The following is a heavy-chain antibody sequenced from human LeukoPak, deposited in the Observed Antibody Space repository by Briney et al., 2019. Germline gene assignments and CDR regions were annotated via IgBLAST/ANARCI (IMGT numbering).Heavy chain of an antibody. CDR3: ARVLDYYVSGTYGFDY. D-gene: IGHD3-10*01. Sequence: PSETLSLTCTVSGYSISTGYCWGWIRPPPGKGLEWIASIFHSGKAFYNPSLKSRVTISVQASENQFSLKLRSVTAADTAVYYCARVLDYYVSGTYGFDYWGQGTLVTVSS. J-gene: IGHJ4*02. CDR2: IFHSGKA. CDR1: GYSISTGYC. V-gene: IGHV4-38-2*02.